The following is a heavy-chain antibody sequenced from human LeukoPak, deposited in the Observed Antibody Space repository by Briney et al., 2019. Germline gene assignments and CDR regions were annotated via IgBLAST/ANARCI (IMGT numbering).Heavy chain of an antibody. CDR3: ARGAGGYCSGGSCPLDY. V-gene: IGHV1-2*02. D-gene: IGHD2-15*01. J-gene: IGHJ4*02. CDR1: GYTFTCYY. CDR2: IYPNSGGT. Sequence: ASVKVSCKASGYTFTCYYMHWVRQAPGQGLEWMGWIYPNSGGTNYAQKFQGRVTMTRDTSISTAYMELSRLKSDDTAVYYCARGAGGYCSGGSCPLDYWGQGTLVTVSS.